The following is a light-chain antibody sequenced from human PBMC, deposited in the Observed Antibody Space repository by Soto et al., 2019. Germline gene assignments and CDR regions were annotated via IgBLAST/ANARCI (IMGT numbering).Light chain of an antibody. V-gene: IGKV4-1*01. J-gene: IGKJ1*01. CDR2: DAS. CDR1: QSVFSNSNNKKY. CDR3: QQYANLPRT. Sequence: DIVMTQSADSLAVSLGERATINCKSSQSVFSNSNNKKYLAWYQQKPGKAPKLLIYDASNLETGVPAKFSGSGSGTDFTFTISSLQPEDFATYYCQQYANLPRTFGQGTKVDI.